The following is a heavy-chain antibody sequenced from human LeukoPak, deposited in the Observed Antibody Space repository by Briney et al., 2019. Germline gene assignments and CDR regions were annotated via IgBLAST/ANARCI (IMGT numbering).Heavy chain of an antibody. Sequence: SETLSLTCAVSGGSFSGYSWSWIRQPPGKGLEWMGEINHSGSTNYNPSLKSRVTISVDTSKNQFSLKLSSVTAADTAVYYCARPISFSYYYYYMDVWGKGTTVTVSS. CDR2: INHSGST. CDR3: ARPISFSYYYYYMDV. J-gene: IGHJ6*03. CDR1: GGSFSGYS. D-gene: IGHD2-21*01. V-gene: IGHV4-34*01.